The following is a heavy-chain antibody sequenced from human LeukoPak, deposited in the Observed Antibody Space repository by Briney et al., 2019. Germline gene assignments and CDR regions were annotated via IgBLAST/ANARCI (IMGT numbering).Heavy chain of an antibody. CDR1: GYTFTSYY. CDR3: ARDGLVGYDSSGYRFDY. Sequence: ASVKVSCKASGYTFTSYYMHWVRQAPGQGLEWMGIINPSGGSTSYAQKFQGRVTMTRDTSTSTVYMELSSLRSEDTAVYYCARDGLVGYDSSGYRFDYWGQGTLVTVSS. V-gene: IGHV1-46*01. J-gene: IGHJ4*02. CDR2: INPSGGST. D-gene: IGHD3-22*01.